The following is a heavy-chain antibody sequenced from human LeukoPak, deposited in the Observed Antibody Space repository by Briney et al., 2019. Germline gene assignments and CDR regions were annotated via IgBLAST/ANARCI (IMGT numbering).Heavy chain of an antibody. D-gene: IGHD3-10*01. J-gene: IGHJ6*03. Sequence: GGSLRLSCAASGFTVSSNYMSWVRQAPGKGLEWVSVIYSGGSTYYADPVKGRFTISRDNSKNTLYLQMNSLRAEDTAVYYCARILKDYYGSGSYYTLPLYYYYYMDVWGKGTTVTVSS. CDR3: ARILKDYYGSGSYYTLPLYYYYYMDV. CDR2: IYSGGST. CDR1: GFTVSSNY. V-gene: IGHV3-53*01.